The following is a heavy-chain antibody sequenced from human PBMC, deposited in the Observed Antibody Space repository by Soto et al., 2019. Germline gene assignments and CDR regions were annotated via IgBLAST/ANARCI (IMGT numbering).Heavy chain of an antibody. D-gene: IGHD3-22*01. Sequence: GGSLRLSCAGSGFTFSNAWMNWVRQAPGKGLEWVGRIKSKPDGGTTDYAAPVKGRFTISRDDSKKTVYLQMNSLKTEDTAVNYCSTGGYFLDYWGQGALVTVSS. J-gene: IGHJ4*02. CDR2: IKSKPDGGTT. CDR3: STGGYFLDY. CDR1: GFTFSNAW. V-gene: IGHV3-15*07.